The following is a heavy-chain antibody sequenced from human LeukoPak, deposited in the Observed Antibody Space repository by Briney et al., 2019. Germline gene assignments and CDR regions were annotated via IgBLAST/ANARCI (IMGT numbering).Heavy chain of an antibody. CDR3: ARFFCNNGVCHRAFDI. CDR2: ISGYNADT. CDR1: GGTFSSYA. V-gene: IGHV1-18*01. D-gene: IGHD2-8*01. J-gene: IGHJ3*02. Sequence: ASVKVSCKASGGTFSSYAISWVRQAPGQGLEWMGWISGYNADTDYAQKVQGRLTMTTDTSTNTAYMELRSLRSDDTAVYYCARFFCNNGVCHRAFDIWGQGTMVSVSS.